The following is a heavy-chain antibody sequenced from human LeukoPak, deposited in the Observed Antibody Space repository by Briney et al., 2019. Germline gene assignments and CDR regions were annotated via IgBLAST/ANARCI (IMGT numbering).Heavy chain of an antibody. V-gene: IGHV4-39*02. Sequence: SETLSLTCVVSGGSIITNDYWWGWIRQPPGKGLEWIGTIDHAGTTFYNVSLKSRVTISVDTPNNQFSLRLNSVGAADTAVYYCAREDSGYDYGAEDDAFDIWGQGTMVTVSS. CDR2: IDHAGTT. CDR1: GGSIITNDYW. J-gene: IGHJ3*02. D-gene: IGHD5-12*01. CDR3: AREDSGYDYGAEDDAFDI.